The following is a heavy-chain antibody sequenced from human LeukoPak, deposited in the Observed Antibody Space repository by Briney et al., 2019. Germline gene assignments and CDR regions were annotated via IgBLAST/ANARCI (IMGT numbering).Heavy chain of an antibody. CDR2: IIRSSGTI. J-gene: IGHJ4*02. CDR3: ARAFRDVIFDY. Sequence: GGSLRLSCAASGFTFSSYNMNWVRQAPGKGLEWVSYIIRSSGTIYYADSVKGRFTISRDNAKNSLYLQMNSLRAEDTAVYYCARAFRDVIFDYWGQGTLVTVSS. CDR1: GFTFSSYN. V-gene: IGHV3-48*04. D-gene: IGHD5-24*01.